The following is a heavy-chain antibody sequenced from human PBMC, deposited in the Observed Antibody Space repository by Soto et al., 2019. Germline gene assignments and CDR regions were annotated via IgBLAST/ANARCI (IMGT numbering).Heavy chain of an antibody. CDR1: GFTFSSYD. CDR3: ATCIAAAGTGYYYSYYGMDV. Sequence: GGSLRLSCAASGFTFSSYDMHWVRQATGKGLEWVSAIGTAGDPYYPGSVKGRFTISRENAKNSLYLQMNSLRAGDTAVYYCATCIAAAGTGYYYSYYGMDVWGQGTTVTVSS. J-gene: IGHJ6*02. CDR2: IGTAGDP. V-gene: IGHV3-13*05. D-gene: IGHD6-13*01.